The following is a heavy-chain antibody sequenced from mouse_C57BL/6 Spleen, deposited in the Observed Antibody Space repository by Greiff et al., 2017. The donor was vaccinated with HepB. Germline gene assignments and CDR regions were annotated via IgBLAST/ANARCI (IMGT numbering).Heavy chain of an antibody. CDR1: GYAFSSYW. V-gene: IGHV1-80*01. CDR2: IYPGDGDT. CDR3: VRTWTSSRAAYFDY. J-gene: IGHJ2*01. Sequence: VQLQQSGAELVKPGASVKISCKASGYAFSSYWMNWVKQRPGKGLEWIGQIYPGDGDTNYNGKFKGKATLTADKSSSTAYMQLSSLTSEDSAVYYCVRTWTSSRAAYFDYWVQGTTLTVSS. D-gene: IGHD1-1*01.